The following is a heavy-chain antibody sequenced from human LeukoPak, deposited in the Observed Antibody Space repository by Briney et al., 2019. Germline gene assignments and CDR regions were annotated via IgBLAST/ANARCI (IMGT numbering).Heavy chain of an antibody. CDR1: GGSISSSSYY. CDR2: IYYSGSP. D-gene: IGHD5-24*01. Sequence: SETLSLTRTVSGGSISSSSYYWGWVRQPPGKGLEWIGRIYYSGSPYYNPSLTSRVTISEDMSKNQFYLKLCSVTAADTAVYYGARGGDGYNYEDYWGQGTLVTVSS. J-gene: IGHJ4*02. CDR3: ARGGDGYNYEDY. V-gene: IGHV4-39*07.